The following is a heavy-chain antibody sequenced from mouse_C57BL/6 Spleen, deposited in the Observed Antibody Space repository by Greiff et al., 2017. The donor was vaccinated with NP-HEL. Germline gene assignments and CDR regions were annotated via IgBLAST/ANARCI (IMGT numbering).Heavy chain of an antibody. CDR3: ARTYYYGSSPRAMDY. Sequence: VQLQQSGAELVRPGASVKLSCKASGYTFTDYYINWVKQRPGQGLEWIARIYPGSGNTYYNEKFKGKATLTAEKSSSTAYMQLSSLTSEDSAVYFCARTYYYGSSPRAMDYWGQGTSVTVSS. V-gene: IGHV1-76*01. CDR2: IYPGSGNT. CDR1: GYTFTDYY. D-gene: IGHD1-1*01. J-gene: IGHJ4*01.